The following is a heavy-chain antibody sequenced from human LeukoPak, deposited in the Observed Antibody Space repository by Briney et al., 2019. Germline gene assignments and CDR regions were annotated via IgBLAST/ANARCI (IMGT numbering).Heavy chain of an antibody. D-gene: IGHD5-24*01. CDR3: ARHRMGTINY. CDR1: GGSFSGYY. J-gene: IGHJ4*02. Sequence: SETLSLTCAVYGGSFSGYYWSWIRQPPGKGLEWIGEINHSGSTNYNPSLKSRVTISVDTSKNQFSLKLSSVTAADTAVYYCARHRMGTINYWGQGTLVIVSS. V-gene: IGHV4-34*01. CDR2: INHSGST.